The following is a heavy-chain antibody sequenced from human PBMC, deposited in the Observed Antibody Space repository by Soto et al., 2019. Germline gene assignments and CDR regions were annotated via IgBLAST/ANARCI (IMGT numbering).Heavy chain of an antibody. J-gene: IGHJ4*02. V-gene: IGHV3-9*01. CDR2: ISWNSGTL. D-gene: IGHD4-17*01. CDR3: AKDRDYGGSAPDY. Sequence: EVQLVESGGGLVQPGRSLRLSCAASGFVIDDYAMHWVRQAPGKGLEWVSGISWNSGTLAYADSVKGRFTISRDNANNFLYLQMNSLRVEDTALYYCAKDRDYGGSAPDYWGQGTLFTVSS. CDR1: GFVIDDYA.